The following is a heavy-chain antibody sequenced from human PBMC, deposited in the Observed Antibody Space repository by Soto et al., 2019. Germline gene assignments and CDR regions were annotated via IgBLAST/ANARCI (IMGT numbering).Heavy chain of an antibody. Sequence: SETLSLTCAVSGGSISSGGYSWSWIRQPPGKGLEWIGYIYHSGSTYYNPSLKSRVTISVDRSKNQFSLKLSSVTAADTAVYYCARARSGSYRPLDAFDLLGQGTMVTVS. J-gene: IGHJ3*01. V-gene: IGHV4-30-2*01. D-gene: IGHD1-26*01. CDR2: IYHSGST. CDR1: GGSISSGGYS. CDR3: ARARSGSYRPLDAFDL.